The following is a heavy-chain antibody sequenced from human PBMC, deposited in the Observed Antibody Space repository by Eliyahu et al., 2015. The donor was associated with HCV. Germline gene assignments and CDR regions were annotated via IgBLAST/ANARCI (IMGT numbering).Heavy chain of an antibody. J-gene: IGHJ5*02. Sequence: QVQLVQSGAEVKKPGASVKVSCKASGYTFTSYYMHWVRQAPGQGLEWMGIINPSGGSTSYAQKFQGRVTMTRDTSTSTVYMELSSLRSEDTAVYYCARELGAYGDYPGVWFDPWGQGTLVTVSS. CDR3: ARELGAYGDYPGVWFDP. V-gene: IGHV1-46*01. CDR1: GYTFTSYY. D-gene: IGHD4-17*01. CDR2: INPSGGST.